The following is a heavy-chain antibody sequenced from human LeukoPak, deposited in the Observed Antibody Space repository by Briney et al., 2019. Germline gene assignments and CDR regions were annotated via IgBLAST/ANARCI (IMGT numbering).Heavy chain of an antibody. CDR1: GGSISSYY. D-gene: IGHD3-10*01. J-gene: IGHJ5*02. CDR2: IYYSGST. Sequence: SETLSLTCTVSGGSISSYYWSWIRQPPGKGLEWIGYIYYSGSTNYNPSLKSRVTISVDTSKNQFSLKLSSVTAADTAVYYCASGRLWFGELAFDPWGQGTLVTVSS. CDR3: ASGRLWFGELAFDP. V-gene: IGHV4-59*01.